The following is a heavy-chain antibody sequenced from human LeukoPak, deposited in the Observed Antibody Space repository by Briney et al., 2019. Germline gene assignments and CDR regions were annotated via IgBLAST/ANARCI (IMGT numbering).Heavy chain of an antibody. CDR1: GFTFGTYW. J-gene: IGHJ4*02. D-gene: IGHD3-22*01. CDR2: IRQDGSEK. V-gene: IGHV3-7*03. CDR3: AREGSYYDSSGYYSSFDY. Sequence: GGSLRLSCATSGFTFGTYWMTWVRQAPGKGLEWVANIRQDGSEKNYVDSVKGRFTISRDNSKNSLYLQMNSLRAEDTAVYYCAREGSYYDSSGYYSSFDYWGQGTLVTVSS.